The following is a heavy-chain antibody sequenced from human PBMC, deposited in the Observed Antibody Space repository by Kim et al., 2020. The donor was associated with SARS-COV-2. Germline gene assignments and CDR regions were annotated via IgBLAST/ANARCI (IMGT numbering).Heavy chain of an antibody. V-gene: IGHV4-34*01. CDR3: ARGEYSSSWYGRRYYFDY. J-gene: IGHJ4*02. Sequence: LKSRVTISVDTSKNQFYLKLSSVTAADTAVDYCARGEYSSSWYGRRYYFDYWGQGTLVTVSS. D-gene: IGHD6-13*01.